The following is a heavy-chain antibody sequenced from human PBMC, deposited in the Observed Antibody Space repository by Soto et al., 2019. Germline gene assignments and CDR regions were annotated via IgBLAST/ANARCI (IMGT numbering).Heavy chain of an antibody. D-gene: IGHD3-10*01. Sequence: GGSLRLSCAASGFTFSSYAMHWVRQAPGKGLEWVAVISYDGSNKYYADSVKGRFTISRDNSKNTLYLQMNSLRAEDTAVYYCARDIYYYGSGPFLYYYYGMDVWGQGTTVTVSS. J-gene: IGHJ6*02. CDR2: ISYDGSNK. CDR1: GFTFSSYA. CDR3: ARDIYYYGSGPFLYYYYGMDV. V-gene: IGHV3-30-3*01.